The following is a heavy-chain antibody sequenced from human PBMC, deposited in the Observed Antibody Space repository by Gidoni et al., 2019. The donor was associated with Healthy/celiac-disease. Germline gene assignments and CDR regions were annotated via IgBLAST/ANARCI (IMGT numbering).Heavy chain of an antibody. J-gene: IGHJ4*02. V-gene: IGHV3-9*01. Sequence: VQLVESGGGLVQPGRSLILSCAASGFTFDDYAMNWVRQAPGKGLEWVSGISWNSGSIGYADSVKGRFTISRDNAKNSLYLQMNSLRAEDTALYYCAKDSNYDSSGYVDYWGQGTLVTVSS. D-gene: IGHD3-22*01. CDR1: GFTFDDYA. CDR2: ISWNSGSI. CDR3: AKDSNYDSSGYVDY.